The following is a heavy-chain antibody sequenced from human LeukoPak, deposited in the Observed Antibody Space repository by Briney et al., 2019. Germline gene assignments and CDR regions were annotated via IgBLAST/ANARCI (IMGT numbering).Heavy chain of an antibody. CDR2: INAGNGNT. CDR1: GYSFTRYA. Sequence: GASVMVSCKAFGYSFTRYAMHWVRQAPGERLEWMGWINAGNGNTKYSQKFQGRVTITRDTSASTVYMELSSLRSEDTAVYYCARDSQFGGYLHDAFDIWGQGTMVTVSS. CDR3: ARDSQFGGYLHDAFDI. J-gene: IGHJ3*02. V-gene: IGHV1-3*01. D-gene: IGHD3-16*01.